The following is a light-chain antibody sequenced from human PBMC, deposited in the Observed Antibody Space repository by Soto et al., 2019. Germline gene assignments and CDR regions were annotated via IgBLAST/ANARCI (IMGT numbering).Light chain of an antibody. CDR2: SNN. CDR1: SSNIGSNT. J-gene: IGLJ2*01. CDR3: AAWDDSLHVV. Sequence: QLVLTQPPSASGTPGQRVTISCSGSSSNIGSNTVNWYQQLPGTAHKLLIYSNNQRPSGVPDRFSGSKSGTSASLAISGLQSEDEADYYCAAWDDSLHVVFGGGTKVTVL. V-gene: IGLV1-44*01.